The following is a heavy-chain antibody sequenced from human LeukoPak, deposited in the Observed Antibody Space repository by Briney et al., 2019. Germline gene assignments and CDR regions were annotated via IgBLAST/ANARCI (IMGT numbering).Heavy chain of an antibody. J-gene: IGHJ5*02. CDR3: VRDDYVWGSSRINWFDP. CDR2: INPNSGST. CDR1: GYTFIGYY. D-gene: IGHD3-16*01. Sequence: ASVKVSCKASGYTFIGYYMHWVRQAPGQGLEWMGWINPNSGSTNYAQKFQGRVTMTRDTSSSTAYMGLSRLRVDDTAVYYCVRDDYVWGSSRINWFDPWGQGTLVTVSS. V-gene: IGHV1-2*02.